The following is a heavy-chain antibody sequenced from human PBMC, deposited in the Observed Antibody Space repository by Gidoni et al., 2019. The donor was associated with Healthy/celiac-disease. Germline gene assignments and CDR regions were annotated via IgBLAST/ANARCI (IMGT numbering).Heavy chain of an antibody. Sequence: GTLSLTCAVSGGSISSSNWWSWVRQPPGKGLEWIGEIYHSGSTNYNPSLKSRVTISVDKSKNQFSLKLSSVTAADTAVYYCARDYDYYDSSGYQNAYYYYGMDVWGQGTTVTVSS. J-gene: IGHJ6*02. V-gene: IGHV4-4*02. CDR3: ARDYDYYDSSGYQNAYYYYGMDV. CDR2: IYHSGST. CDR1: GGSISSSNW. D-gene: IGHD3-22*01.